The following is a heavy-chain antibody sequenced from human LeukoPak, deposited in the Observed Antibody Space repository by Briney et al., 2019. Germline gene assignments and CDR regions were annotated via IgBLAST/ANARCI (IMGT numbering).Heavy chain of an antibody. CDR3: ARGGVVGAIRSFDY. Sequence: ASVKVSCKASGGTFSSYAISWLRQAPGQGLEWMGGIIPIFGTANYAQKFQGRVTITTDESTSTAYMELSSLRSEDTAVYYCARGGVVGAIRSFDYWGQGTLVTVSS. J-gene: IGHJ4*02. CDR1: GGTFSSYA. D-gene: IGHD1-26*01. V-gene: IGHV1-69*05. CDR2: IIPIFGTA.